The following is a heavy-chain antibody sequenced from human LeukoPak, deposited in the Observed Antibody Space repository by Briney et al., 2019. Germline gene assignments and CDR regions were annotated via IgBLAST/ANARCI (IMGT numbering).Heavy chain of an antibody. CDR1: GGSISSSSYY. J-gene: IGHJ5*02. CDR3: ASLGGNSVGWFDP. CDR2: IYYSGST. V-gene: IGHV4-39*07. D-gene: IGHD4-23*01. Sequence: PSETLSLTCTVSGGSISSSSYYWGWIRQPPGKGLEWIGSIYYSGSTYYNLSLKSRVTISVDTSKNQFSLKLSSVTAADTAVYYCASLGGNSVGWFDPWGQGTLVTVSS.